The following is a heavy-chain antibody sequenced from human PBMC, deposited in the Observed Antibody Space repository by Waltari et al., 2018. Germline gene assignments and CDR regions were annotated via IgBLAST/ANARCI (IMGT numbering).Heavy chain of an antibody. J-gene: IGHJ4*02. CDR1: GGSISSSSYY. CDR2: IYYSGST. D-gene: IGHD3-22*01. Sequence: QLQLQESGPGLVKPSETLSLTCTVSGGSISSSSYYWGWIRQPPGKGLEWIGSIYYSGSTNDNPSLKSRVTISVDTSKNQFSLKLSSVTAADTAVYYCAREPDLYDSSGYSVGCFDYWGQGTLVTVSS. CDR3: AREPDLYDSSGYSVGCFDY. V-gene: IGHV4-39*07.